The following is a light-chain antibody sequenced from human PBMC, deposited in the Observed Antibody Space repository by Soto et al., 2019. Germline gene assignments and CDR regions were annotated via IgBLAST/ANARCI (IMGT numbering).Light chain of an antibody. Sequence: QSVLTQPPSASGTPGQRVAISCSGSSSDIGSNTVNWYQHLPGTAPQLLMYSDNQRPSGVPDRFSGSKSGTSASLAISGLQSEDEGDYYCASWDDSLNGWVFGGGIQLTVL. CDR2: SDN. CDR1: SSDIGSNT. J-gene: IGLJ3*02. CDR3: ASWDDSLNGWV. V-gene: IGLV1-44*01.